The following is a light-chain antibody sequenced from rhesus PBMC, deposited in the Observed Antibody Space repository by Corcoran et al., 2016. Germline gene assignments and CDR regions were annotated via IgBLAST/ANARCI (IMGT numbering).Light chain of an antibody. CDR1: PSIRSW. Sequence: DIQLTQSPSSLSASVGDTVTITCRASPSIRSWVDWYQQKPGKAPKLLIDKASGLQCGVPSRLSGTGSRTDFTLTISSRQPEDFATYYCLQYSSSPYSFGQGTKVEIK. CDR3: LQYSSSPYS. CDR2: KAS. V-gene: IGKV1-22*01. J-gene: IGKJ2*01.